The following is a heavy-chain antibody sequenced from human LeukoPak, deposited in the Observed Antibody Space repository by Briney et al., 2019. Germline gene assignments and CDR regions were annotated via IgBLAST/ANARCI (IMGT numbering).Heavy chain of an antibody. D-gene: IGHD4-23*01. Sequence: QAGGSLRLSCAASGFTFSSYAMHWVRQAPGKGLEWVAVISYDGSNKYYADSVKGRFTISRDNSKNTLYLQMNSLRAEDTAVYYCAKDNVYGGTLDYWGQGTLVTVSS. CDR2: ISYDGSNK. J-gene: IGHJ4*02. V-gene: IGHV3-30-3*01. CDR1: GFTFSSYA. CDR3: AKDNVYGGTLDY.